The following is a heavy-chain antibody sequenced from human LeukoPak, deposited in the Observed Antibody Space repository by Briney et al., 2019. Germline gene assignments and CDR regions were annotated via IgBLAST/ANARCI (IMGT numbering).Heavy chain of an antibody. D-gene: IGHD6-13*01. CDR1: GGSISSSNW. Sequence: SETLSLTCAVSGGSISSSNWWSWVRQPPGKGLEWIGEIYHSGSTNYNPSLKSRVTISVGTSKNQFSLKLSSVTAADTAVYYCARGTASSWYAKRQGGYFDYWGQGTLVTVSS. V-gene: IGHV4-4*02. J-gene: IGHJ4*02. CDR3: ARGTASSWYAKRQGGYFDY. CDR2: IYHSGST.